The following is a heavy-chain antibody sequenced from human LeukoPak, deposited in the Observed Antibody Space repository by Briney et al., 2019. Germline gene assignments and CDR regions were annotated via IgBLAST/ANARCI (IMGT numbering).Heavy chain of an antibody. CDR3: ARVNYDTSAFDAFDI. CDR2: IWHDGTTK. V-gene: IGHV3-33*01. D-gene: IGHD3-22*01. Sequence: GGSLRLSCAAPGFTFITYAMHRVRQAPGKALEWVAIIWHDGTTKYYVDSVKGRFTISRDNSKNTLFLQMNSLRAEDTAVYYCARVNYDTSAFDAFDIWGQGTMVTVSS. J-gene: IGHJ3*02. CDR1: GFTFITYA.